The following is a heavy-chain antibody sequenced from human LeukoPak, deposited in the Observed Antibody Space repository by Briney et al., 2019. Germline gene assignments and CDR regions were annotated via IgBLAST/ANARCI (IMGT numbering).Heavy chain of an antibody. CDR2: IHYSGST. V-gene: IGHV4-39*01. D-gene: IGHD6-6*01. Sequence: SETLSLTCTVSGGSISSSSYYWGWIRQPPGKGLEWIGSIHYSGSTYYNPSLKSRVTISVDTSKNQFSLKLSSVTAADTAVYYCARRIAALTFDYWGQGTLVTVSS. CDR1: GGSISSSSYY. J-gene: IGHJ4*02. CDR3: ARRIAALTFDY.